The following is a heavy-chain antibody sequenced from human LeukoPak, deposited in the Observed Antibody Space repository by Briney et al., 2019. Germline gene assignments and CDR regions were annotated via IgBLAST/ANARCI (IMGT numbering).Heavy chain of an antibody. CDR1: GFTFSSYS. CDR3: ARGYGPGDGYYGMDV. D-gene: IGHD5-18*01. Sequence: GGSLRLSCAASGFTFSSYSMDWVRQAPGKGLEWVSSISSSSSYIYYADSVKGRFTISRDNAKNSLYLQMNSLRAEDTAVYYCARGYGPGDGYYGMDVWGQGTTVTVSS. J-gene: IGHJ6*02. CDR2: ISSSSSYI. V-gene: IGHV3-21*01.